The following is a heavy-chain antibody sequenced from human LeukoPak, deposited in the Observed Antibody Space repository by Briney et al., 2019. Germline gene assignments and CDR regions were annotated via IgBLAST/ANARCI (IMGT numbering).Heavy chain of an antibody. Sequence: PSETLSLTCTVSGGSISSYYWSWIRQPPGKGLEWIGYIYYSGSTNCNPSLKSRVTISVDTSKNQFSLKLSSVTAADTAVYYCARDYYDSSGSPNAFDIWGQGTMVTVSS. D-gene: IGHD3-22*01. V-gene: IGHV4-59*01. CDR3: ARDYYDSSGSPNAFDI. CDR1: GGSISSYY. J-gene: IGHJ3*02. CDR2: IYYSGST.